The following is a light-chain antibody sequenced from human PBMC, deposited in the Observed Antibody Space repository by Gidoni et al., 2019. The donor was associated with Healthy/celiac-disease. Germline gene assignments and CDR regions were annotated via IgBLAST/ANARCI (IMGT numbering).Light chain of an antibody. V-gene: IGKV1-5*03. CDR2: KAS. Sequence: IQMTQSPSTLSASVGDRVTITCRASQSISSWLAWYQQKPGKAPKLLIYKASSLESGVPSRFSGSGSGTEFTLTISSLQPDDFATYYCQQYNPTWTFGQGTKVEIK. CDR1: QSISSW. CDR3: QQYNPTWT. J-gene: IGKJ1*01.